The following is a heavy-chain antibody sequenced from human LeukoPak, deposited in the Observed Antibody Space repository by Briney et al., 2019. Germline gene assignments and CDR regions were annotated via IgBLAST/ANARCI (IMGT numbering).Heavy chain of an antibody. Sequence: SETLSLTCAVYGGSFSGYYWSWIRQSPGKGLEWIGEINHSGSTNYNPSLKSRVTISVDTSKNQFSLKLSSVTAADTAVYYCAGYCGGDCYPLYRIDYWVQGTLVTVSS. CDR3: AGYCGGDCYPLYRIDY. CDR1: GGSFSGYY. V-gene: IGHV4-34*01. J-gene: IGHJ4*02. D-gene: IGHD2-21*01. CDR2: INHSGST.